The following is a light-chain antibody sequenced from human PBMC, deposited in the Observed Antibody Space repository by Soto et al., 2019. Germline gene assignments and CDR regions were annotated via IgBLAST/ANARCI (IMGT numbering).Light chain of an antibody. V-gene: IGKV3-20*01. CDR2: GAS. Sequence: EIVLTQSPGTLSLSPGERATLSCRASQSVSSSYLAWYQQKPGQAPRLLIYGASSRATGIRDRFSGSGSGTDFTLTISRLEPEDFAVYYCQQYGSSPPSWTFGQGTKVEIK. CDR3: QQYGSSPPSWT. CDR1: QSVSSSY. J-gene: IGKJ1*01.